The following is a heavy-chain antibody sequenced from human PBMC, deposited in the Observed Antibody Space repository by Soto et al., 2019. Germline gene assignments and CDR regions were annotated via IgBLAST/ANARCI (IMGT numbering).Heavy chain of an antibody. D-gene: IGHD3-22*01. J-gene: IGHJ3*02. Sequence: SVKVSCQASGGTFSSYAISWVRQAPGQGPEWMGGSIPIFGTANYAQKFQGRVTITADESTSTAYMELSSLRSEDTAVYYCARDRPQTDSSGYYHHPAGAFDIWGQGTMVTVSS. V-gene: IGHV1-69*13. CDR1: GGTFSSYA. CDR3: ARDRPQTDSSGYYHHPAGAFDI. CDR2: SIPIFGTA.